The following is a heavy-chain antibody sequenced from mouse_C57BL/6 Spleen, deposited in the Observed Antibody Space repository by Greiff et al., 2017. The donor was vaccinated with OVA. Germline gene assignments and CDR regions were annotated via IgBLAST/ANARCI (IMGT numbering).Heavy chain of an antibody. J-gene: IGHJ1*03. CDR1: GFTFSSYG. CDR2: ISSGGSYT. CDR3: ASQGWYYYGSSGYFDV. Sequence: EVQRVESGGDLVKPGGSLKLSCAASGFTFSSYGMSWVRQTPDKRLEWVATISSGGSYTYYPDSVKGRYTISRDNAKNTLYLQMSSLKSEDTAMYYCASQGWYYYGSSGYFDVWGTGTTVTVSS. D-gene: IGHD1-1*01. V-gene: IGHV5-6*01.